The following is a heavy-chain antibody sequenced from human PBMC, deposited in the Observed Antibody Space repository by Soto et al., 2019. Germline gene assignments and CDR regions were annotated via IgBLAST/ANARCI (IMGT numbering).Heavy chain of an antibody. Sequence: QVHLVQSGAEVKKPGASVKVSCKGSGYTFTSYGITWVRQAPGQGLEWMGWSSAHNGNTDYAQKLQGRVTVTRETSTSTAYMELRSLRSDDTAVYYCARGRYGDYWGQGALVTVSS. CDR1: GYTFTSYG. CDR2: SSAHNGNT. D-gene: IGHD1-1*01. V-gene: IGHV1-18*01. CDR3: ARGRYGDY. J-gene: IGHJ4*02.